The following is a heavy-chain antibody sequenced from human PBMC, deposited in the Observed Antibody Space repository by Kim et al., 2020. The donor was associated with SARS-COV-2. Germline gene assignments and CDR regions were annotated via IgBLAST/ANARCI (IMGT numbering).Heavy chain of an antibody. D-gene: IGHD5-18*01. J-gene: IGHJ4*02. CDR2: IYYSGST. Sequence: SETLSLTCTVSGVSISSYYWSWIRQPPGKGLEWIGYIYYSGSTNYNPSLKSRVTISVDTSKNQFSLKLSPVTAADTAVYYCARLSRGYSYGLTAFDYWGQGTLVTVSS. CDR3: ARLSRGYSYGLTAFDY. CDR1: GVSISSYY. V-gene: IGHV4-59*13.